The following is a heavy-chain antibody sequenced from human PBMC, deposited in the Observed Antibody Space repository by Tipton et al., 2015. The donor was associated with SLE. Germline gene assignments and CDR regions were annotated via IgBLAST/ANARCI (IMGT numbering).Heavy chain of an antibody. V-gene: IGHV3-48*01. CDR3: ARKTVWDFDY. J-gene: IGHJ4*02. D-gene: IGHD1-1*01. CDR2: ISSSSSTI. Sequence: SLRLSCAASGFTFSSYSMNWVRQAPGKGREWVSYISSSSSTIYYADSVKGRFTISRDNAKNSLYLQMNSLRAEDTAVYYCARKTVWDFDYWGQGTLVTVSS. CDR1: GFTFSSYS.